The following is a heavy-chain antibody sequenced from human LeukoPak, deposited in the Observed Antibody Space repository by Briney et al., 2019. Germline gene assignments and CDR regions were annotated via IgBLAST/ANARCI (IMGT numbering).Heavy chain of an antibody. CDR1: GGSISSYY. CDR2: IYTSGST. V-gene: IGHV4-4*07. CDR3: ARQWFTRFDP. Sequence: SETLSLTCTGSGGSISSYYWSWLRQPAGKGLEWIGRIYTSGSTNYNPSLKSRVTMSVDTSKNQFSLKLSSVTAADTAVYYGARQWFTRFDPWGQGTLVSVSS. J-gene: IGHJ5*02. D-gene: IGHD3-22*01.